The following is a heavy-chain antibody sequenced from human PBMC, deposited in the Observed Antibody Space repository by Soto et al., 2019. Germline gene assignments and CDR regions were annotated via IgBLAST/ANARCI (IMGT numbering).Heavy chain of an antibody. CDR1: GFTFSSYA. J-gene: IGHJ4*02. V-gene: IGHV3-23*01. Sequence: EVQVLESGGGLGQPGGSLRLSCAASGFTFSSYAMSWVRQAPGKGLEWVSAISGGGDATNYADSVKGRFTISRDNSKNTLYLQMNSLRAEDTDVYYCAKGRESSGSYRPFDYWGQGTLVTVSS. CDR2: ISGGGDAT. D-gene: IGHD3-22*01. CDR3: AKGRESSGSYRPFDY.